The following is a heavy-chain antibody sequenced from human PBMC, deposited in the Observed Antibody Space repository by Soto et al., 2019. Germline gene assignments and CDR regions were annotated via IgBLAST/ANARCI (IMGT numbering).Heavy chain of an antibody. CDR1: GFTFSSYS. V-gene: IGHV3-21*01. Sequence: GGSRRLSCAASGFTFSSYSMNWVRQAPGKGLEWVSSISSSSSYIYYADSVKGRFTISRDNAKNSLYLQMNSLRAEDTAVYYCARPPTTVTTNYLDYWGQGTLVTVSS. CDR3: ARPPTTVTTNYLDY. D-gene: IGHD4-17*01. J-gene: IGHJ4*02. CDR2: ISSSSSYI.